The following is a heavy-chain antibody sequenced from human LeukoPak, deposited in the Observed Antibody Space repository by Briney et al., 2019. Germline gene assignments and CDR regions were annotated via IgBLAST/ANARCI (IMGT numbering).Heavy chain of an antibody. CDR2: ISAYNGNT. Sequence: ASVKVSCKASGYTFTSYGISWVRQAPGQGLEWKGWISAYNGNTNYAQKLQGRVTMTTDTSTSTAYMELRSLRSDDTAVYYCARSKDGQWLAAYDYWGQGTLVTVSS. CDR1: GYTFTSYG. D-gene: IGHD6-19*01. V-gene: IGHV1-18*01. CDR3: ARSKDGQWLAAYDY. J-gene: IGHJ4*02.